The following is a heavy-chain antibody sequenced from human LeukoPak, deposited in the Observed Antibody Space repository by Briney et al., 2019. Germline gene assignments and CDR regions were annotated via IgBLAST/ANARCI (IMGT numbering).Heavy chain of an antibody. V-gene: IGHV5-51*01. J-gene: IGHJ6*02. CDR2: IYPGDSDT. Sequence: GESLKISCKGSGYSLTSYWIGWVRQMPGKGLEWMGIIYPGDSDTRYSPSFQGQVTISADKSISTAYLQWSSLKASDTAMYYCARAYGDYAKYYYYGMDVWGQGTTVTVSS. CDR1: GYSLTSYW. D-gene: IGHD4-17*01. CDR3: ARAYGDYAKYYYYGMDV.